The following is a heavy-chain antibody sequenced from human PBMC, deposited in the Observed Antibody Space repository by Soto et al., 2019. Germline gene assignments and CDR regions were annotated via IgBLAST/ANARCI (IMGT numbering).Heavy chain of an antibody. CDR3: ERGRVAADTDAVHYYGMDV. V-gene: IGHV3-21*01. Sequence: GGSLRLSCAASGFTFSSYSMNWVRQAPGKGLEWVSSISSSSSYIYYADSVKGRFTISRDNAKNSLYLQRNSRRAEDTAVYYCERGRVAADTDAVHYYGMDVWSQGTTVTVSS. CDR2: ISSSSSYI. J-gene: IGHJ6*02. CDR1: GFTFSSYS. D-gene: IGHD2-15*01.